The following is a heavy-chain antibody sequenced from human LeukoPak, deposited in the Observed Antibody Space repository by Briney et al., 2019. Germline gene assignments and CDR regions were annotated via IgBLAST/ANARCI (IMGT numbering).Heavy chain of an antibody. Sequence: GGSLRLSCAASGFTFTTYSMNWARQAPGKGLQWVSYISITSRTTNYADSVKGRFTISRDSAKNSLYLQMNSLRDEDTAVYYCATEKAFAFDIWGQGTVVTVSS. J-gene: IGHJ3*02. CDR3: ATEKAFAFDI. CDR1: GFTFTTYS. CDR2: ISITSRTT. V-gene: IGHV3-48*02.